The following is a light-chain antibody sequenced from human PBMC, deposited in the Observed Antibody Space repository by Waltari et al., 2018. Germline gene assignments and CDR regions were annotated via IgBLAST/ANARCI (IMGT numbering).Light chain of an antibody. CDR2: AAS. J-gene: IGKJ4*01. CDR1: QTIRSN. V-gene: IGKV1-39*01. Sequence: DIQMTQSPSSLSASVGDRNTITCRASQTIRSNLNWYQHKAGKAPKLLMYAASSLQSGVPSRFSGSGSGTDFTLTISSLQPEDFATYYCQQSYSTPLTFGGGTKVEIK. CDR3: QQSYSTPLT.